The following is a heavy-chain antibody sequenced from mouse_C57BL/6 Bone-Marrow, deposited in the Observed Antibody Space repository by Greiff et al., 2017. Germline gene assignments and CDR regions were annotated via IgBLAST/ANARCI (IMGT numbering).Heavy chain of an antibody. V-gene: IGHV5-6*01. Sequence: EVMLVESGGDLVKPGGSLKLSCAASGFTFSSYGMSWVRQTPDKRLEWVATISSCGSYTYYPDNVKGRFTISRDNSNNTLYLLMRSMQSEDAAMFYCARIPVTTAVGFDYWGQGTTLTVSS. CDR2: ISSCGSYT. CDR3: ARIPVTTAVGFDY. J-gene: IGHJ2*01. D-gene: IGHD2-13*01. CDR1: GFTFSSYG.